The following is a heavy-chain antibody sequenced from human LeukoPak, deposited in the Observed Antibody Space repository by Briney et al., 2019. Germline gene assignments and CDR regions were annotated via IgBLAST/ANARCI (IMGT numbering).Heavy chain of an antibody. CDR1: GGTFSSYA. V-gene: IGHV1-69*13. CDR3: ASRAPDRRKAPVGTVFGSSCSYMDV. Sequence: SVKVSCKASGGTFSSYAISWVRQAPGQGLEWMGGVIPIFGTANYAQKFQGRVTITADESTSTAYMELSSLRSEDTAVYYCASRAPDRRKAPVGTVFGSSCSYMDVWGKGTTVTVSS. CDR2: VIPIFGTA. D-gene: IGHD2-15*01. J-gene: IGHJ6*03.